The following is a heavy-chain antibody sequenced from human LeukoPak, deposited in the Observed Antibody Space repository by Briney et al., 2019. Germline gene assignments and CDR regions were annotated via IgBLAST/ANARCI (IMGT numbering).Heavy chain of an antibody. CDR1: GGSISSYY. Sequence: SETLSLTCTVSGGSISSYYWSWIRQPPGKGLEWIGYIYTSESTNYNPSLNYNPSLKSRVTISIDTSKNQFSLKLSSVTAADTAVYYCARMESGVDGVAAFDYWGQGTLVTVSS. CDR2: IYTSESTNYNPSL. CDR3: ARMESGVDGVAAFDY. V-gene: IGHV4-59*01. D-gene: IGHD6-13*01. J-gene: IGHJ4*02.